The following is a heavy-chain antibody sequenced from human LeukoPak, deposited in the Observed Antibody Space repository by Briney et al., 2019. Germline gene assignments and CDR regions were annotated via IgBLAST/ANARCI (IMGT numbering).Heavy chain of an antibody. V-gene: IGHV3-23*01. CDR2: ISRSGGTT. CDR3: VKSGYNRFDY. CDR1: GFTFSSYG. J-gene: IGHJ4*02. Sequence: GGSLRLSCAASGFTFSSYGMSWVRQAPGKGLEWVSAISRSGGTTYYADSVKGRFTISGDKSKNTLYLQMNSLRAADTAVYYCVKSGYNRFDYWGQGALVTVSS. D-gene: IGHD5-24*01.